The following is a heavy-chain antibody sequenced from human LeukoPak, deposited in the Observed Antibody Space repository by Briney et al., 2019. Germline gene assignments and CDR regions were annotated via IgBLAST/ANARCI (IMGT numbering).Heavy chain of an antibody. J-gene: IGHJ3*02. CDR3: ARRYYYDSSGYLDAFDI. V-gene: IGHV4-59*11. Sequence: SETLSLTYTVSGGSISSHYWSWIRQPPGKGLEWIGFIYYSGSTNYNPSLKSRVTISVDTSTNQFSLKLSSVTAADTAVYYCARRYYYDSSGYLDAFDIWGQGTMVTIFS. CDR1: GGSISSHY. D-gene: IGHD3-22*01. CDR2: IYYSGST.